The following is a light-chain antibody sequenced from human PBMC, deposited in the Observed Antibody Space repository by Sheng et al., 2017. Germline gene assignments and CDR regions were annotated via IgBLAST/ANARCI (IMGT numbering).Light chain of an antibody. J-gene: IGKJ4*01. CDR3: QQCSIWPLT. Sequence: EIVLTQSPGTLSLSPGERATLSCRASQWINNYLAWYQQKPGQPPRLLFYDASNRATGIPARFFGSGSGTDFTLTISSLEPEDSAVYYCQQCSIWPLTFGGGTKVE. V-gene: IGKV3-11*01. CDR1: QWINNY. CDR2: DAS.